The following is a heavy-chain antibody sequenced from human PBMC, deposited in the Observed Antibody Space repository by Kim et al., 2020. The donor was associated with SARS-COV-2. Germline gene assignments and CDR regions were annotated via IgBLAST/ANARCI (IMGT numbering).Heavy chain of an antibody. Sequence: SETLSLTCTVSGGSISSSYWSWIRQPPGKGLEWIGYIYFSGTTNYNPSLKSRVTISVDTSKNQVSLKVNSVTTADTAVYYCARDSLWGTFRTLDYWGQGTLVTVSS. CDR3: ARDSLWGTFRTLDY. D-gene: IGHD3-16*02. V-gene: IGHV4-59*01. CDR1: GGSISSSY. CDR2: IYFSGTT. J-gene: IGHJ4*02.